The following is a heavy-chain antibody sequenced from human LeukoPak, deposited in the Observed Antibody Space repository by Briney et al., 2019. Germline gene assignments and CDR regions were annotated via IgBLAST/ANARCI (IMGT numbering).Heavy chain of an antibody. J-gene: IGHJ4*02. CDR1: GFTFSSYA. CDR2: INHSGST. CDR3: ARGRYYDSSGYYSGQGNHDY. V-gene: IGHV4-34*01. Sequence: GSLRLSCAASGFTFSSYAMSWVRQPPGKGLEWIGEINHSGSTNYNPSLKSRVTISVDTSKNQFSLKLSSVSAADTAVYYCARGRYYDSSGYYSGQGNHDYWGQGTLVTVSS. D-gene: IGHD3-22*01.